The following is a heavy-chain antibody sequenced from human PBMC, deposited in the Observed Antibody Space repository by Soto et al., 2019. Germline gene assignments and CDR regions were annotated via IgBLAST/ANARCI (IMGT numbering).Heavy chain of an antibody. CDR1: GGSISSSNW. D-gene: IGHD6-13*01. Sequence: QVQLQESGPGLVKPSGTLSLTCAVSGGSISSSNWWSWVRQPPGKGLEWIGEIYHSGSTNYNPSLQSRLTISVDKSKSQYSLKLSPVPAADTAVYYCAAAAGTSVLDWFDPWGQGTLVCVS. V-gene: IGHV4-4*02. CDR2: IYHSGST. J-gene: IGHJ5*02. CDR3: AAAAGTSVLDWFDP.